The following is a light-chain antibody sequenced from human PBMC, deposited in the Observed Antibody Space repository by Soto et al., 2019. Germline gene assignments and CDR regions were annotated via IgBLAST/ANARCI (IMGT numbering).Light chain of an antibody. V-gene: IGLV2-8*01. J-gene: IGLJ1*01. CDR1: SSNVGGYNY. CDR3: TSYAGTHYV. Sequence: QSALTQPPSASGSPGQSVTISCTGTSSNVGGYNYVSWYQQHPGKAPKLMISEVSKRPSGVPDRFSGSKSGNTASLTVSGLQAEEEADYYCTSYAGTHYVFGTGTKVTVL. CDR2: EVS.